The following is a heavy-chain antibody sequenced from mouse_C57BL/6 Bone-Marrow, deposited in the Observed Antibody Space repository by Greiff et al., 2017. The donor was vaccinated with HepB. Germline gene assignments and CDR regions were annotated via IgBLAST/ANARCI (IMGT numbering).Heavy chain of an antibody. D-gene: IGHD2-5*01. J-gene: IGHJ3*01. Sequence: QVQLKESGPELVKPGASVKISCKASGYSFSSSWMNWVKQRPGKGLEWIGRIYPGDGDTNYNGKFKGKATLTADKSSSTAYMQLSSLTSEDSAVYFCARSRYYSNSLFAYWGQGTLVTVSA. CDR2: IYPGDGDT. V-gene: IGHV1-82*01. CDR1: GYSFSSSW. CDR3: ARSRYYSNSLFAY.